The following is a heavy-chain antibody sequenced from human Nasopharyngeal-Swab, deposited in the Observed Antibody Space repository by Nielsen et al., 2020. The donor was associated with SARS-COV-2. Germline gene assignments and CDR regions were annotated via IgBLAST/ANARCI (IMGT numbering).Heavy chain of an antibody. J-gene: IGHJ6*02. V-gene: IGHV3-21*01. CDR2: ISSSSSYI. CDR3: ARRVEVGVPYYYYGMDV. Sequence: GASLILSCAASGFTLSSYSMNWVRQAPGKGLEWVSSISSSSSYIYYADSVKGRFNISRDNAKNSLYLQMNSLRAEDTAVYYCARRVEVGVPYYYYGMDVWGQGTTVTVSS. D-gene: IGHD3-3*01. CDR1: GFTLSSYS.